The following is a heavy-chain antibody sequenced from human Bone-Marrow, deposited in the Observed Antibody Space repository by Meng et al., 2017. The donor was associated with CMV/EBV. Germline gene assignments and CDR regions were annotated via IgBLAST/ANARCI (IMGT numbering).Heavy chain of an antibody. CDR1: GFTISSYG. CDR2: IRYDGSNK. Sequence: GESLKISWASSGFTISSYGMHWVRQAPGKGLEWVAFIRYDGSNKYYADSVKGRFTISRDNYKNTLNLQMNSLRAEYTAVDYCAKDRGSLLLFGETSDYWGQGTLVTVSS. D-gene: IGHD3-10*01. V-gene: IGHV3-30*02. CDR3: AKDRGSLLLFGETSDY. J-gene: IGHJ4*02.